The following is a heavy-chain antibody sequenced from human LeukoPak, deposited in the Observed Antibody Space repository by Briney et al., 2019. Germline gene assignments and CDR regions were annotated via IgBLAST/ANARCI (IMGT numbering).Heavy chain of an antibody. J-gene: IGHJ4*02. CDR1: GGSISSSSYY. Sequence: SETLSLTCTVSGGSISSSSYYWGWIRQPPGKGLEWIGSIYYSGSTYYNPSPKSRVTISVDTSKNQFSLKLSSVTAADTAVYYCARDKSRWLQFLFDYWGQGTLVTVSS. D-gene: IGHD5-24*01. V-gene: IGHV4-39*07. CDR2: IYYSGST. CDR3: ARDKSRWLQFLFDY.